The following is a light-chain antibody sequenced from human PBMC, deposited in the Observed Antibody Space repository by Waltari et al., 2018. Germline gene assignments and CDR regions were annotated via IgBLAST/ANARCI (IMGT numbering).Light chain of an antibody. Sequence: SSELTQDPAVSVALGQTVRITCQGASLRTSYATWYKQKSGQAPILVFFGKNKRPPGIPDSLSGYNSETRTSFTITGAQAEDEATYDSSSRDSSASHVLFAGGTKLTVL. J-gene: IGLJ2*01. CDR2: GKN. CDR3: SSRDSSASHVL. V-gene: IGLV3-19*01. CDR1: SLRTSY.